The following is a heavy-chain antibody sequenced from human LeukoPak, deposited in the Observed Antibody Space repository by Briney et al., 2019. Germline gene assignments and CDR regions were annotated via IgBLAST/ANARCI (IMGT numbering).Heavy chain of an antibody. Sequence: TGGSLRLSCATSGFTFSSYAMSWVRQAPGKGLEWVSSISSSSSYIYHADSVKGRFTISRDNAKNSLYLQMNSLRAEDTAVYYCARAKRYYDSSGSSSYYFDYWGQGTLVTVSS. CDR3: ARAKRYYDSSGSSSYYFDY. CDR2: ISSSSSYI. V-gene: IGHV3-21*01. CDR1: GFTFSSYA. D-gene: IGHD3-22*01. J-gene: IGHJ4*02.